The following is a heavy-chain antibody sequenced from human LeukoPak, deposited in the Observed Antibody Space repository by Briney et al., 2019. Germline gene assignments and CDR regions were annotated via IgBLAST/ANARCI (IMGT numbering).Heavy chain of an antibody. CDR2: ISYDGSNK. D-gene: IGHD3-3*01. V-gene: IGHV3-30*03. J-gene: IGHJ4*02. CDR1: GFTFSSYG. CDR3: ARDRAWNYFDY. Sequence: GGSLRLSCAASGFTFSSYGMHWVRQAPGKGLEWVAVISYDGSNKYYADSAKGRFTISRDNSKNTLYLQMNSLRAEDTAVYYCARDRAWNYFDYWGQGTLVTVSS.